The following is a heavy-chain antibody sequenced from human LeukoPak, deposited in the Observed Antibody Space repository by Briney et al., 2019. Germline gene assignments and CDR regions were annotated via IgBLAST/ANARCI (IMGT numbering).Heavy chain of an antibody. CDR2: INPNSGGT. Sequence: ASVKVSCKASGYTFTGYYMHWVRQAPGQGLEWMGWINPNSGGTNYAQKLQGRVTMTRDTSISTAYMELSRLRSDDTAVYYCATRVEYSSSWSPYYMDVWGKGTTVTVSS. J-gene: IGHJ6*03. D-gene: IGHD6-6*01. CDR3: ATRVEYSSSWSPYYMDV. V-gene: IGHV1-2*02. CDR1: GYTFTGYY.